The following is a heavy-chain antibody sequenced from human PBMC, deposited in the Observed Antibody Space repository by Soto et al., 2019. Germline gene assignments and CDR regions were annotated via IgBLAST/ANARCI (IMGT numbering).Heavy chain of an antibody. J-gene: IGHJ4*02. V-gene: IGHV3-30-3*01. CDR3: ARGGIH. D-gene: IGHD3-16*01. CDR2: ISYDGSNK. CDR1: GFTFSSYA. Sequence: GGSLRLSCAASGFTFSSYAMHWVRQAPGKGLEWVAVISYDGSNKYYAESVKGRFTISRDNAHKSLFLEMKDLRVEDTAVYYCARGGIHWGQGTLVTVSS.